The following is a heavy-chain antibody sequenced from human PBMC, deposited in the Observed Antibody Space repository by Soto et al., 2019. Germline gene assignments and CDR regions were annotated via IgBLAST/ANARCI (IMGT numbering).Heavy chain of an antibody. D-gene: IGHD5-18*01. V-gene: IGHV4-30-4*01. J-gene: IGHJ4*01. Sequence: KSSETLSLTCTVSGGSISSGNYCWSWNRQPPGKGLEWIGFIHYSGSSYYNPSLKSRVTISVDTSKNQFSLKLDSVTAADTAVYYCARDLDTATYFDYWGHGTLVTVSS. CDR1: GGSISSGNYC. CDR3: ARDLDTATYFDY. CDR2: IHYSGSS.